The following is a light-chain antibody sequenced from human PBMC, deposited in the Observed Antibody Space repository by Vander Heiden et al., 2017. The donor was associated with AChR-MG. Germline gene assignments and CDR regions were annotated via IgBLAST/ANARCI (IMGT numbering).Light chain of an antibody. V-gene: IGKV1-6*01. Sequence: AVQMTQSPSSLSASVGDRVTITCRASQGIRNDLAWYQQKPGKAPELLIYAASILQSGVPSRFSGSGSGTYFTLTISSLQPEDFATYYCLQDYFYPWTFGQGTKVEIK. CDR2: AAS. J-gene: IGKJ1*01. CDR1: QGIRND. CDR3: LQDYFYPWT.